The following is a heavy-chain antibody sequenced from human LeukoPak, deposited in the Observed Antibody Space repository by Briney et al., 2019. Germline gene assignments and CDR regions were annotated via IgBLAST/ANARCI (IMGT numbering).Heavy chain of an antibody. CDR3: ARAFFYGSGSYSVSYFDY. V-gene: IGHV3-48*03. D-gene: IGHD3-10*01. CDR2: ISSSGSTI. J-gene: IGHJ4*02. Sequence: GGSLRLSCAASGFTLSSYEMNWVRQAPGKGLEWVSYISSSGSTIYYADSVKGRFTISRDNAKNSLYLQMNSLRAEDTAVYYCARAFFYGSGSYSVSYFDYWGQGTLVTVSS. CDR1: GFTLSSYE.